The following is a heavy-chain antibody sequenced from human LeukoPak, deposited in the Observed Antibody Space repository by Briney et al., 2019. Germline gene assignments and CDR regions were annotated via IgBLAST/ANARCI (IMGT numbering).Heavy chain of an antibody. CDR3: ARRAIVVVPAAEFDY. CDR2: IYYSGST. CDR1: GGSISSSSYY. Sequence: SETLSLTCTVSGGSISSSSYYWGWIRQPPGKGLEWIGSIYYSGSTYYNPSLKSRVTISVDTSKSQFSLKLSSVTAADTAVYYCARRAIVVVPAAEFDYWGQGTLVAVSS. J-gene: IGHJ4*02. V-gene: IGHV4-39*01. D-gene: IGHD2-2*01.